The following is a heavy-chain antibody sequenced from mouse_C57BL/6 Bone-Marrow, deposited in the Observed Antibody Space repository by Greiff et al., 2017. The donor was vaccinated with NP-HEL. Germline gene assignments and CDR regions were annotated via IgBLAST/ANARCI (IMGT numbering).Heavy chain of an antibody. CDR3: AKRDYGSSYAMDY. Sequence: VMLVESGPGLVQPSQSLSITCTVSGFSLTSYGVHWVRQSPGKGLEWLGVIWRGGSTDYNAAFMSRLSITKDNSKSQVFFKMNSLQADDTAIYYCAKRDYGSSYAMDYWGQGTSVTVSS. D-gene: IGHD1-1*01. CDR2: IWRGGST. J-gene: IGHJ4*01. V-gene: IGHV2-5*01. CDR1: GFSLTSYG.